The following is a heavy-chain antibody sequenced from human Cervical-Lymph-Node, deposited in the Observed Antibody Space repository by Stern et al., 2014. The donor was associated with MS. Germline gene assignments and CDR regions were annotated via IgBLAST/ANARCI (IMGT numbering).Heavy chain of an antibody. D-gene: IGHD4-17*01. CDR3: ARDLYGDREFDY. CDR1: GGSISSYY. Sequence: VQLVESGPGLVKPSETLSLTCPVSGGSISSYYWSWIRQPPGKGLEWIGYIYYTGSTNYNPSLKSRVTISVDTSKNQFSLKLSSVTAADTAVYYCARDLYGDREFDYWGQGTLVTVSS. J-gene: IGHJ4*02. V-gene: IGHV4-59*01. CDR2: IYYTGST.